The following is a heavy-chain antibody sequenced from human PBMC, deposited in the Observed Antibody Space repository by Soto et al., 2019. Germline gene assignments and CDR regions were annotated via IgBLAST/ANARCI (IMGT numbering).Heavy chain of an antibody. V-gene: IGHV4-30-4*08. CDR1: GGSISSGGYY. J-gene: IGHJ4*02. CDR3: ARGERAYYYDSSGYYPLCFDY. D-gene: IGHD3-22*01. CDR2: IYYSGST. Sequence: PSETLPLTCTVSGGSISSGGYYWSWIRQPPGKGLEWIGYIYYSGSTYYNPSLKSRVTISVDTSKNQFSLKLSSVTAADTAVYYCARGERAYYYDSSGYYPLCFDYWGQGTLVTV.